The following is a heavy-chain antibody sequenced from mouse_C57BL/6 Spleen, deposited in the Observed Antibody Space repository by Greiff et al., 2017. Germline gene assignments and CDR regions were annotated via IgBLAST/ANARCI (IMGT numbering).Heavy chain of an antibody. D-gene: IGHD3-2*02. Sequence: VQLQQSGAELVKPGASVKLSCTASGFNFKDYYMHWVKQRTEQGLEWIGRIDPEDGDTKYTPKFKGKATITADTSSSTAYLQLSSLTSEDSAVCYCASNSGYVFADWGQGTLVTVSA. V-gene: IGHV14-2*01. CDR2: IDPEDGDT. CDR1: GFNFKDYY. J-gene: IGHJ3*01. CDR3: ASNSGYVFAD.